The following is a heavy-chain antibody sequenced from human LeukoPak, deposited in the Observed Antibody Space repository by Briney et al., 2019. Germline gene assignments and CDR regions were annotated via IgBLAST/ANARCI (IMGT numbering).Heavy chain of an antibody. V-gene: IGHV1-18*01. CDR2: IGTHNGNT. CDR1: GYTFTSYG. Sequence: ASVKVSCKTSGYTFTSYGVSWVRQAPGQGLEWMGWIGTHNGNTNYAQKFQGRVIMTTDTSTSTAYMERMSLRSGDTAVFYCARGADVVVPAASGYWFDPWGQGTLVTVSS. J-gene: IGHJ5*02. CDR3: ARGADVVVPAASGYWFDP. D-gene: IGHD2-2*01.